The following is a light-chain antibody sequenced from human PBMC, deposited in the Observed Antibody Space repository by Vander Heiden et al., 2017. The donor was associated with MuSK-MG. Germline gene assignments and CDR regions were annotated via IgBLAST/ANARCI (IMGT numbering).Light chain of an antibody. CDR1: SGSVSTSYY. J-gene: IGLJ3*02. Sequence: QTVVTQEPSFSVSPGGTVTLTCGLRSGSVSTSYYPSWYQQTPGQAPRTLIYSTNTRSSGVPDRFSGSILGNKAALTSTGAQADDESDDYCVLYMGSGMCVFGGGTKLTVL. CDR2: STN. V-gene: IGLV8-61*01. CDR3: VLYMGSGMCV.